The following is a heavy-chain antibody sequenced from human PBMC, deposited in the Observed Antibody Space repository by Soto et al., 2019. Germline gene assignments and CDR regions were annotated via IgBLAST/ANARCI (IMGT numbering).Heavy chain of an antibody. CDR3: AKFLYDSSPSAP. V-gene: IGHV3-23*01. CDR1: GFSFSNSG. CDR2: ISGNGRNT. Sequence: GGSLRLSCVTSGFSFSNSGMSWVRQAPGKGLDWVSGISGNGRNTYYTDSVKGRFTISRDNSKNTLYLQMNSLRAEDTAVYYCAKFLYDSSPSAPWGKGTLVTVSS. J-gene: IGHJ5*02. D-gene: IGHD3-22*01.